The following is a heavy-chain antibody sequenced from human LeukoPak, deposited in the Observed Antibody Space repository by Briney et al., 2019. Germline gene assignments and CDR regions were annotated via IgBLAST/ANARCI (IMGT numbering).Heavy chain of an antibody. D-gene: IGHD3-3*01. CDR2: ISYDGSNK. Sequence: GGSLRLSCAASGFTFSSFGMHWVRQAPGKGLEWVAVISYDGSNKYYADSVKGRFTISRDNSKNTLYLQMNGLRAEDTAVYYCAGYYDFWSGLNWFDPWGQGTLVTVSS. CDR3: AGYYDFWSGLNWFDP. V-gene: IGHV3-30*04. CDR1: GFTFSSFG. J-gene: IGHJ5*02.